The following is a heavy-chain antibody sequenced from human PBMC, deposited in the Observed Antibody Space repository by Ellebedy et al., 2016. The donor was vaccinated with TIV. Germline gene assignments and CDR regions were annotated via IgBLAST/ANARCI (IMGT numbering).Heavy chain of an antibody. D-gene: IGHD2-15*01. Sequence: PGGSLRLSCAASGFTFSSYSMNWVRQAPGKGLEWVSSISSSSSYIYYADSVKGRFTISRDNAKNSLYLQMNSLRAEDTAVYYCARAGVVVVAATPGYYYYGMDVWGQGTTVTVSS. J-gene: IGHJ6*02. V-gene: IGHV3-21*01. CDR2: ISSSSSYI. CDR3: ARAGVVVVAATPGYYYYGMDV. CDR1: GFTFSSYS.